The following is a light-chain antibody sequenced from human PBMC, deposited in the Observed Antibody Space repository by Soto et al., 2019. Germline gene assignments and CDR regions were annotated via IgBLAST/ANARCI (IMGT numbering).Light chain of an antibody. J-gene: IGKJ5*01. CDR2: CAS. CDR3: QQYNSTPPT. CDR1: KSVLYSSNNKNY. V-gene: IGKV4-1*01. Sequence: KSVLYSSNNKNYLAWYQQKPGQPPKLLIYCASTRESGVPARFSGSGSGTDFTLTISSLQAEDVAVYYCQQYNSTPPTFGQGTSVE.